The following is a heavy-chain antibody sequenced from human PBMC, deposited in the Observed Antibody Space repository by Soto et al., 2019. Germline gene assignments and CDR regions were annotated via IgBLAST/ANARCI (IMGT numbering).Heavy chain of an antibody. J-gene: IGHJ4*02. D-gene: IGHD1-26*01. CDR1: GYSFTSLD. Sequence: ASVKGSCKTSGYSFTSLDSNCLRQTAGQGLEWMGWMEPSTGRTGYAQKFQGRVTTTRDTSINTAYMELPTLTSDDTAFYYCARGVSAGVDYWGQGTLVTVSS. V-gene: IGHV1-8*01. CDR3: ARGVSAGVDY. CDR2: MEPSTGRT.